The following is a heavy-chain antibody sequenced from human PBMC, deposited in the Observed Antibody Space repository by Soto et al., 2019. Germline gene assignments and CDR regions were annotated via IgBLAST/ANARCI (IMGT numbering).Heavy chain of an antibody. V-gene: IGHV4-59*01. Sequence: SETLPLSCTVSGGSISSYYWSWFRQPPGKGLEWIGYIYYSGSTNYNPSLKSRVTISVDTSKNQFSLKLSSVTAADTAVYYCARAPVDSSSWWGFDYWGQGILVTVSS. CDR2: IYYSGST. CDR3: ARAPVDSSSWWGFDY. D-gene: IGHD6-13*01. CDR1: GGSISSYY. J-gene: IGHJ4*02.